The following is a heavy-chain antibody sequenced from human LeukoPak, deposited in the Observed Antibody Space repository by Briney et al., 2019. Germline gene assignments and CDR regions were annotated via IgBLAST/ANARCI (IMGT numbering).Heavy chain of an antibody. D-gene: IGHD1-14*01. Sequence: GGSLRLSCAASGFTFSTYWMHWVRQTPGKGLVWVSSIRNDGTSTNYADSVKGRFTISRDNAKNTLYLQMNSLRAEDTAVYYCVRLYKIEGADLWGRGTLVTVSS. V-gene: IGHV3-74*01. CDR1: GFTFSTYW. J-gene: IGHJ2*01. CDR2: IRNDGTST. CDR3: VRLYKIEGADL.